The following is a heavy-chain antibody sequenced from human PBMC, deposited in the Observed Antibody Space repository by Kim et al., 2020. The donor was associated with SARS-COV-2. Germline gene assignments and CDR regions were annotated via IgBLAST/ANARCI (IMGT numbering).Heavy chain of an antibody. Sequence: GGSLRLSCAASGFTFSDYYMSWIRQAPGKGLEWVSYISSSGSTIYYADSVKGRFTISRDNAKNSLYLQMNSLRAEDTAVYYCARDLRQQLLDYYYYYGMDVWGQGTTVTVSS. CDR3: ARDLRQQLLDYYYYYGMDV. CDR2: ISSSGSTI. J-gene: IGHJ6*02. V-gene: IGHV3-11*04. D-gene: IGHD6-13*01. CDR1: GFTFSDYY.